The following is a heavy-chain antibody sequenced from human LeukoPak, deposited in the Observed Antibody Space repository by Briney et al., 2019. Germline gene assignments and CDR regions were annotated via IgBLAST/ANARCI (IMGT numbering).Heavy chain of an antibody. D-gene: IGHD2-21*01. CDR3: ARHSPIFGY. CDR1: GFTFSSYA. CDR2: ITDSGGST. J-gene: IGHJ4*02. V-gene: IGHV3-23*01. Sequence: LRLSCAAFGFTFSSYAMSWVRQAPGKRLEWVSSITDSGGSTYYADSAKGRFTISRDNSKNTLYLQLNSLRAEDTAVYYCARHSPIFGYWGQGTLVAVSS.